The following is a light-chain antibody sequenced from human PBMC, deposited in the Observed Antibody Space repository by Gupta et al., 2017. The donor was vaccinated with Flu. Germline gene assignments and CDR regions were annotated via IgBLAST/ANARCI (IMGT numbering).Light chain of an antibody. CDR3: QSYDSSLSGYV. CDR2: ANR. CDR1: SASIGAGYD. J-gene: IGLJ1*01. V-gene: IGLV1-40*01. Sequence: QSVLTQPPSVSGAPGQRVTIACTGGSASIGAGYDVQWYQQLPGTAPKLPIYANRDRPSGVPDRFSGSKSGISASLTITGLQAGDEADYYCQSYDSSLSGYVFGTGTKVTVL.